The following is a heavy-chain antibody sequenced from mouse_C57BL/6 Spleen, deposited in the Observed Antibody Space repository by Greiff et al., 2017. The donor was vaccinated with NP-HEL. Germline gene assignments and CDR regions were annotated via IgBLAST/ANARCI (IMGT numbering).Heavy chain of an antibody. J-gene: IGHJ3*01. Sequence: VQLQQSGAELAKPGASVKLSCKASGYTFTSYWMHWVKQRPGQGLEWIGYINPSSGYTKYNQKFKDKATLTADKSSSTAYMLLSSLTYEDSAVYYCARSYYDGYYTFAYWGQGTLVTVSA. CDR2: INPSSGYT. CDR1: GYTFTSYW. V-gene: IGHV1-7*01. CDR3: ARSYYDGYYTFAY. D-gene: IGHD2-3*01.